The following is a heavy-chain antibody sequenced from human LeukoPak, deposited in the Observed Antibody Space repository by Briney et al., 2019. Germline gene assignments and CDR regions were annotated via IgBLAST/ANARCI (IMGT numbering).Heavy chain of an antibody. CDR2: IRSKAYGGTT. V-gene: IGHV3-49*04. Sequence: GGSLRLSCTASGFTFGDYAMSWVRQAPGKGLEWVGFIRSKAYGGTTEYAASVKGRFTISRDDSKSIAYLQMNSLKTEDTAVYYCTREGLAWWGLYAFDIWGQGTMVTVSS. D-gene: IGHD1-26*01. J-gene: IGHJ3*02. CDR1: GFTFGDYA. CDR3: TREGLAWWGLYAFDI.